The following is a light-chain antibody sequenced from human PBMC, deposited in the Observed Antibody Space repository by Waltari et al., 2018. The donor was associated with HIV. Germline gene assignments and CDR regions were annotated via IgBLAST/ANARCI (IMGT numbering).Light chain of an antibody. CDR1: SSNIGTNS. CDR2: GNN. J-gene: IGLJ1*01. Sequence: QSVLTQPPSASGTPGHRVTISCSGSSSNIGTNSVNWYQHLPETAPKLLSFGNNQRPSGVPDRFSGSKAGTSASLAISGLQSEDEADYYCAAWDDSLNGYVFGTGTTVTVL. CDR3: AAWDDSLNGYV. V-gene: IGLV1-44*01.